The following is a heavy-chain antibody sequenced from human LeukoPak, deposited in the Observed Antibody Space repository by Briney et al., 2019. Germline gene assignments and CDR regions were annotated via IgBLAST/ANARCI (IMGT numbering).Heavy chain of an antibody. CDR2: IYYSGST. V-gene: IGHV4-59*01. Sequence: PSETLSLTCTVSGGSISSYYWSWIRQPPGKGLEWIGCIYYSGSTNYNPSLKSRVTISVDTSKNQFSLKLSSVTAADTAVYYCARDEAGNIDPWGQGALVTVSS. CDR3: ARDEAGNIDP. J-gene: IGHJ5*02. D-gene: IGHD6-19*01. CDR1: GGSISSYY.